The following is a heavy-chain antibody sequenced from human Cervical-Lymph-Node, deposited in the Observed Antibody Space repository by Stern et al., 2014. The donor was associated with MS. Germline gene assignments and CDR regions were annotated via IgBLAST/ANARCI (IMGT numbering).Heavy chain of an antibody. Sequence: QVQLVQSGPGLVKPSQTLSLTCTVSGGSISSSGYYWSWIRQPADKGLEWIGRIHDSGSTYYNPPLKSRVTLSMDPAQNPFSPKLTSVTAADTAVYYCATTRWDLFTWNWFDPWGQGTLVTVSS. V-gene: IGHV4-61*02. CDR3: ATTRWDLFTWNWFDP. D-gene: IGHD1-26*01. J-gene: IGHJ5*02. CDR2: IHDSGST. CDR1: GGSISSSGYY.